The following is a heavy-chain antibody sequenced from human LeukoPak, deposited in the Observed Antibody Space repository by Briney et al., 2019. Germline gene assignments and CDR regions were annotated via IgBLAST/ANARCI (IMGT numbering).Heavy chain of an antibody. V-gene: IGHV4-34*01. CDR3: ARGVRGYSYG. J-gene: IGHJ4*02. Sequence: SETLSLTCAVYGGSFSGYHWSWIRQPPGKGLEWIGEINHSGSTNYNPSLKSRVTISVDTSKNQFSLKLSSVTAADTAVYYCARGVRGYSYGWGQGTLVTVSS. CDR2: INHSGST. D-gene: IGHD5-18*01. CDR1: GGSFSGYH.